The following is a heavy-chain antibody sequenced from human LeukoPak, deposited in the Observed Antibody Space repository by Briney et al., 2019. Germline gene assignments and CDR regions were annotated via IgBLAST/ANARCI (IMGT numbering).Heavy chain of an antibody. CDR2: IYYSGST. D-gene: IGHD3-10*01. CDR3: TAWFGELRD. J-gene: IGHJ4*02. CDR1: GGSISSYY. V-gene: IGHV4-59*08. Sequence: PSETLSLTCTVSGGSISSYYWSWIRQPPGKGLEWIGYIYYSGSTNYNPSLKSRVTISVDTSKNQFSLKLSSVTAADTAVYYCTAWFGELRDWGQGTLVTVSS.